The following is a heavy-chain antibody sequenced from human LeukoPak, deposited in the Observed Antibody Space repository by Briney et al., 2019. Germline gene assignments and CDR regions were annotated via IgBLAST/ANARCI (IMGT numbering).Heavy chain of an antibody. Sequence: AAVKVSCKASGYTFTGYYMHWVRQAPGQGLEWMGWINPNSGGTIYAQKFQGRVTMTRDTSISTAYMELSRLRSDDSAVYYCARAEPFGDWGDYWGQGTLVTVSS. CDR2: INPNSGGT. CDR1: GYTFTGYY. D-gene: IGHD2-21*02. CDR3: ARAEPFGDWGDY. J-gene: IGHJ4*02. V-gene: IGHV1-2*02.